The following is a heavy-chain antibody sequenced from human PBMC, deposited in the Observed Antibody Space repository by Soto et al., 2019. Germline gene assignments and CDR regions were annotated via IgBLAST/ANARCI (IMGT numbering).Heavy chain of an antibody. CDR2: INPHGGST. CDR1: GYSFIDHY. Sequence: QVQLVQSGAEVKKPGASMKISCKASGYSFIDHYIHWVRPAPGKGLEWMGVINPHGGSTSSAESFQGMVTVTADPSTSTVYLALSSVTLDHTAFYYCARDPLSWNYVCVWDYWGQGTLVP. V-gene: IGHV1-46*01. D-gene: IGHD3-16*01. J-gene: IGHJ4*02. CDR3: ARDPLSWNYVCVWDY.